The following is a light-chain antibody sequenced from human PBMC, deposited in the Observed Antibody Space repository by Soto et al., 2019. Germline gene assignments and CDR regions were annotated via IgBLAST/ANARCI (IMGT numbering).Light chain of an antibody. CDR1: QSLNSD. V-gene: IGKV3-15*01. CDR2: GAS. CDR3: QQYNSWTLT. J-gene: IGKJ4*01. Sequence: ETVMTQSPANLSMSPGERATLSCRASQSLNSDLAWYQQKPGQAPRLLIYGASTRATGIPGRFSGSGSGTEFTLTISSLQSEDFAVYYCQQYNSWTLTFGGGTKVDIK.